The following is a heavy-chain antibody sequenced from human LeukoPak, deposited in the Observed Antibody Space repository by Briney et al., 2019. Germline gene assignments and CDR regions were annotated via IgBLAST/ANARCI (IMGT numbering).Heavy chain of an antibody. J-gene: IGHJ4*02. D-gene: IGHD1-26*01. CDR2: IYYSGST. CDR1: GGSISSYY. Sequence: SETLSLTCTVSGGSISSYYWSWIRQPPGRGLEWIGYIYYSGSTSYNPSLKSRVTISVDTSKNQFSLKLSSVTAADTAVYYCAREEALGSGSFDYWGQGTLVTVSS. V-gene: IGHV4-59*01. CDR3: AREEALGSGSFDY.